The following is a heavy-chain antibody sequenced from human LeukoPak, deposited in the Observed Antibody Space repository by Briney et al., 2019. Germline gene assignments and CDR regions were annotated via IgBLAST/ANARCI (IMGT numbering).Heavy chain of an antibody. Sequence: QPGGSLRLSCAASGFTFSSYAMHWVRQAPGKGLEWVAVISYDGSNKYYADSVKGRFTISRDNSKNTLYLQMNSLRAEDTAVYYCAKEGSGSYYMGLDYYYGMDVWGQGTTVTVSS. CDR2: ISYDGSNK. CDR3: AKEGSGSYYMGLDYYYGMDV. V-gene: IGHV3-30-3*01. J-gene: IGHJ6*02. CDR1: GFTFSSYA. D-gene: IGHD3-10*01.